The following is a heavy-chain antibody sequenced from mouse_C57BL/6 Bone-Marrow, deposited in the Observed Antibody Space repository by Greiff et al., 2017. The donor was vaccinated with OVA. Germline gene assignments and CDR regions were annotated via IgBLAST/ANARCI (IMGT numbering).Heavy chain of an antibody. CDR2: INPNNGGT. CDR1: GYTFTDYY. Sequence: VQLQQSGPELVKPGASVKISCKASGYTFTDYYMNWVKQSHGKSLEWIGDINPNNGGTSYNQKFKGKATLTVDKSSSTAYMELRSLTSEDSAVYYSARPLDYYGSSYWYFDGWGTGTTVTVSS. CDR3: ARPLDYYGSSYWYFDG. V-gene: IGHV1-26*01. D-gene: IGHD1-1*01. J-gene: IGHJ1*03.